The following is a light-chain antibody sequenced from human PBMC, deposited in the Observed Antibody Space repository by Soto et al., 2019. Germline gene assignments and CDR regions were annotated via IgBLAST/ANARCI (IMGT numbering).Light chain of an antibody. CDR1: QGISSY. CDR3: QQLKSYPIS. CDR2: AAS. Sequence: IPLTQSPSFLSASVGDRVTITCRASQGISSYLAWYQHTPGKAPKLLIYAASTLQSGVPSRFSGSGSGTEFTLTISSLQPEDFATYYCQQLKSYPISFGQGTRLEIK. J-gene: IGKJ5*01. V-gene: IGKV1-9*01.